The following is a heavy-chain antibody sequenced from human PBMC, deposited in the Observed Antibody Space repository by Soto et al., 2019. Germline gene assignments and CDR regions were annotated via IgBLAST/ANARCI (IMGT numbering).Heavy chain of an antibody. D-gene: IGHD6-19*01. CDR3: AKDIKQWLPTYYFDY. V-gene: IGHV3-9*01. J-gene: IGHJ4*02. CDR1: GFTFDDYA. Sequence: GGCLRLSCAASGFTFDDYAMHCVRQAPGKGREWVSGISWNSGSIGYADSVKGRFTISRDNAKNSLYLQMNSLRAEDTALYYCAKDIKQWLPTYYFDYWGQGTLVTVSS. CDR2: ISWNSGSI.